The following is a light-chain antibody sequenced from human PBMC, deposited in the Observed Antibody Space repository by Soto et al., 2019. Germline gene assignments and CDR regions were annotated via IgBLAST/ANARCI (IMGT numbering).Light chain of an antibody. CDR1: ESVSSIY. V-gene: IGKV3-20*01. J-gene: IGKJ1*01. CDR3: QQSLNPKT. Sequence: ENVLTQSPGTLSLSPGERATLSCRASESVSSIYVAWYQQKPGQAPTLLIYGASTRATGIPDRFSGSGSGTDFTLTIDRLEPEDFAVYYCQQSLNPKTFGQRTKADIK. CDR2: GAS.